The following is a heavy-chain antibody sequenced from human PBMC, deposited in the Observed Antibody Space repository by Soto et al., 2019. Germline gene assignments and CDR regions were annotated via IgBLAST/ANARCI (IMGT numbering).Heavy chain of an antibody. CDR2: INPSGGST. CDR1: GYTFTRHY. J-gene: IGHJ5*02. D-gene: IGHD6-6*01. CDR3: ARAGHSSSSEGANWFDP. V-gene: IGHV1-46*01. Sequence: ASVKVSCKASGYTFTRHYMHWVRQAPGQGLEWMGIINPSGGSTSYAQNFQGRVTMTRDTSTSTVYMELSSLRSEDTAVYYCARAGHSSSSEGANWFDPWGQGTLVTVSS.